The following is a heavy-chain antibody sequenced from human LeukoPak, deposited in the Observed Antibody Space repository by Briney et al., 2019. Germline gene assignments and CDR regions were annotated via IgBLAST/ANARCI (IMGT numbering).Heavy chain of an antibody. CDR3: ASGGAYFDS. CDR1: GGSISSYY. J-gene: IGHJ4*02. D-gene: IGHD3-16*01. CDR2: NYYTGST. V-gene: IGHV4-59*08. Sequence: MPSETLSLTCTVSGGSISSYYWSWIRQPPGKGLEWIGYNYYTGSTNYNPSLKSRVTISLDTSKNHFSLKLSSVTAADTAVYYCASGGAYFDSWGQGALVTVSS.